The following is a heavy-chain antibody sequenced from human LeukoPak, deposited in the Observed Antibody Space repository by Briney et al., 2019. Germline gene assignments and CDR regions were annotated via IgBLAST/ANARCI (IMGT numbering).Heavy chain of an antibody. Sequence: GGALRLSCAASGVTLSSYSMNWVRQAPGKGLEWVSSISVSGTYKYYADSVKGRFTISTDKVKKSLYLQMNSLRAEDTAVYYCARGGVGLVIIPGWEYDYYGMDVWGQGTTVTVSS. J-gene: IGHJ6*02. CDR3: ARGGVGLVIIPGWEYDYYGMDV. D-gene: IGHD3-3*01. CDR1: GVTLSSYS. V-gene: IGHV3-21*01. CDR2: ISVSGTYK.